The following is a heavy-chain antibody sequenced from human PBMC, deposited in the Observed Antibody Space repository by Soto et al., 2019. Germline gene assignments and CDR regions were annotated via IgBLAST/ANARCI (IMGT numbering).Heavy chain of an antibody. J-gene: IGHJ6*03. CDR1: GFTFSSYA. D-gene: IGHD2-2*01. V-gene: IGHV3-33*08. CDR2: IWYDGVNK. Sequence: GGSLRLSCAASGFTFSSYAMSWVRQAPGKGLEWVAAIWYDGVNKYYADSVKGRFTISRDNSKNTLYLQMNSLRAEDTAVYYCARDASPYYMDVWGKGTTVTV. CDR3: ARDASPYYMDV.